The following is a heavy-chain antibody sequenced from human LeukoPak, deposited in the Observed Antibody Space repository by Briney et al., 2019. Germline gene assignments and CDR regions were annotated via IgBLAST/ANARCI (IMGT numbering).Heavy chain of an antibody. V-gene: IGHV4-61*02. D-gene: IGHD6-19*01. Sequence: SETLSLTCTVSGGSISTGDYYWSWIRQPAGKELEWIGRTHTSGDTIYNSSLKSRVTISVDTSKNQFSLKLSSVTAADAAVYYCASVRGYSSGWHASGFDAWGQGTLVTVSS. CDR1: GGSISTGDYY. CDR3: ASVRGYSSGWHASGFDA. J-gene: IGHJ5*02. CDR2: THTSGDT.